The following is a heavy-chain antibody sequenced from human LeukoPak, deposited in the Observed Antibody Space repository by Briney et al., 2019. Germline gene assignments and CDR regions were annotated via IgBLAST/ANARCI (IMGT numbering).Heavy chain of an antibody. J-gene: IGHJ1*01. Sequence: TGGSLRLSCAASGFTFDNYAMNWVRQVPGKGLEWISLISWNSGTIGYADSVKGRFTISRDNANNFLYLQMNSLRAEDMALYYCARAYKDRSLAGKKEFFQHWGQGTLVTVSS. D-gene: IGHD6-19*01. CDR2: ISWNSGTI. CDR3: ARAYKDRSLAGKKEFFQH. CDR1: GFTFDNYA. V-gene: IGHV3-9*03.